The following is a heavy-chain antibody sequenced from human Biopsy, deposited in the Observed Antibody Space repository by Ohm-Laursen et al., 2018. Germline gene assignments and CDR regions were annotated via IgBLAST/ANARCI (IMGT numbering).Heavy chain of an antibody. V-gene: IGHV1-69*06. Sequence: SVKVSCKAPEGTFSNYGVNWMRQAPGQGLEWLGGNIPILGTGNYAQKFQDRVTVAANTSTSTATMELRSLRSDDTAVYYCATKLTGYFHHWGQGTLVIVSS. CDR3: ATKLTGYFHH. D-gene: IGHD3-9*01. CDR2: NIPILGTG. CDR1: EGTFSNYG. J-gene: IGHJ1*01.